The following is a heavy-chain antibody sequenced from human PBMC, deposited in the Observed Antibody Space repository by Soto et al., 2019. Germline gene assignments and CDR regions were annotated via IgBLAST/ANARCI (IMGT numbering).Heavy chain of an antibody. Sequence: GGSLRLSCAASGFSFSNFGMHWVRQAPGKGLEWVALISYDGSDKYYADSVKGRFSISRDKAKNTLYLQMSGLRVEDAAVYYCAKDKLSSTDALDVWGQGTRVTVSS. CDR1: GFSFSNFG. J-gene: IGHJ3*01. CDR3: AKDKLSSTDALDV. V-gene: IGHV3-30*18. CDR2: ISYDGSDK.